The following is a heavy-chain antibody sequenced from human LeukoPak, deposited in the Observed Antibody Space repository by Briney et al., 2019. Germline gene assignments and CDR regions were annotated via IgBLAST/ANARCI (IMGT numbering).Heavy chain of an antibody. D-gene: IGHD2-2*02. Sequence: GGSLRLSCAASGFTFDDYGMSWVRQGPGKGLESVSAINWNGDSTGYVDSVRGRFTISRDNARNSLYLQMNSLRAEDTALYYCARCSRSSTDCYSEFDVWGQGTMVTVSS. J-gene: IGHJ3*01. V-gene: IGHV3-20*04. CDR2: INWNGDST. CDR1: GFTFDDYG. CDR3: ARCSRSSTDCYSEFDV.